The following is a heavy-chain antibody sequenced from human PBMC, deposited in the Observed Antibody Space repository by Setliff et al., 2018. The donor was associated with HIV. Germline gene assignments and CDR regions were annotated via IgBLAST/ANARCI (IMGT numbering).Heavy chain of an antibody. Sequence: GESPKISCATSGFIFDHYAMYWVRQRPGKGLEWVSLISWNGGETFYADSVRGRFTISKDSSKGSLYLQMNSLRVEDTALYYCGRERTGFYIEEWGQGTMVTVS. J-gene: IGHJ4*02. CDR3: GRERTGFYIEE. CDR2: ISWNGGET. V-gene: IGHV3-43D*03. CDR1: GFIFDHYA. D-gene: IGHD1-1*01.